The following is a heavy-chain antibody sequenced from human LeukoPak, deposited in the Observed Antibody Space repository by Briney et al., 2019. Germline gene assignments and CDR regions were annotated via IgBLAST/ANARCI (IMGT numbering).Heavy chain of an antibody. V-gene: IGHV3-30*14. CDR1: GLTFSSYA. Sequence: GGSLRLSCAASGLTFSSYAMHWVRQAPGKGLEWVAVISYDGSNKYYADSVKGRLTISRDNSKNTLYLQMNSLRAEDTAVYYCAKALAFNIVATVYYYYCMDVWGQGTTVTVSS. J-gene: IGHJ6*02. CDR3: AKALAFNIVATVYYYYCMDV. D-gene: IGHD5-12*01. CDR2: ISYDGSNK.